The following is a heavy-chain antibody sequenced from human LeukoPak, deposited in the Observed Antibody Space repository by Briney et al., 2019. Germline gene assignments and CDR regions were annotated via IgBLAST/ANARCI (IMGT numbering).Heavy chain of an antibody. Sequence: GGSLRLSCAASGFTFSSSAMSWVRQAPGKGLEWVSTISGSGSGSSTYYADSVKGRFTISRDNAKNSLYLQMNSLRAEDTAVYYCARSPRGYMDVWGKGTTVTISS. V-gene: IGHV3-23*01. CDR1: GFTFSSSA. CDR3: ARSPRGYMDV. CDR2: ISGSGSGSST. J-gene: IGHJ6*03.